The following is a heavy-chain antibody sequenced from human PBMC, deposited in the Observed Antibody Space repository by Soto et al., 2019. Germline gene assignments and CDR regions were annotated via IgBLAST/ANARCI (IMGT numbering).Heavy chain of an antibody. J-gene: IGHJ3*02. Sequence: EVQLVESGGGLVKPGGSLRLSCAASGFTFSTYSMNWVRQAPGKGLEWVSSISSSSSYIYYADSVKGRFTIPRDNAKNSLYLQMTSLRAEDTAVYYCARDRGGELKAFDIWGQGTMVTVS. V-gene: IGHV3-21*01. D-gene: IGHD3-10*01. CDR3: ARDRGGELKAFDI. CDR2: ISSSSSYI. CDR1: GFTFSTYS.